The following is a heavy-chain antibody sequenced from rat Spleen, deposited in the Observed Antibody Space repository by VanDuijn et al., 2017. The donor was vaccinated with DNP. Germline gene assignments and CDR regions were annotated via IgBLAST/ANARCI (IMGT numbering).Heavy chain of an antibody. CDR2: ILYDGSKT. Sequence: EVQLVESGGGLVQPGRSLILSCAASGLIFSDQNMAWVRQAPKKGLEWVATILYDGSKTYYRDSVKGRFTISRDNAKSTLYLQMDSLRPEDTATYYCARHDGGWVWGQGVMVTVSS. V-gene: IGHV5S10*01. CDR3: ARHDGGWV. D-gene: IGHD1-11*01. CDR1: GLIFSDQN. J-gene: IGHJ2*01.